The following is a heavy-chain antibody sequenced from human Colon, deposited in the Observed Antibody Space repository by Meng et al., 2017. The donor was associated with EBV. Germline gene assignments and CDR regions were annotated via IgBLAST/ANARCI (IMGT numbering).Heavy chain of an antibody. CDR2: INTNTGNP. Sequence: LLQPGAELKKPGASVNVSCKASGYTCTSYAMNWVRQAPGQGLEWMGWINTNTGNPTYAQGFTGRFVFSLDTSVSTAYLQISSLKAEDTAVYYCARETLGYCSSTSCYIGPPDYWGQGTLVTVSS. J-gene: IGHJ4*02. V-gene: IGHV7-4-1*02. CDR1: GYTCTSYA. D-gene: IGHD2-2*01. CDR3: ARETLGYCSSTSCYIGPPDY.